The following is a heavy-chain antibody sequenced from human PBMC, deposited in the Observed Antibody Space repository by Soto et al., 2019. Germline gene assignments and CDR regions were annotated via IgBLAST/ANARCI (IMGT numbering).Heavy chain of an antibody. D-gene: IGHD3-9*01. CDR2: ISGSGGST. CDR1: GFTFSRYA. Sequence: GGSLRLSCAASGFTFSRYAMSWVRQAPGKGLEWVSAISGSGGSTYYADSVKGRFTISRDNSKNTLYLQMNSLRAEDTAVYYCAKDLELRYFDWLGGYMDVWGKGTTVTVSS. V-gene: IGHV3-23*01. CDR3: AKDLELRYFDWLGGYMDV. J-gene: IGHJ6*03.